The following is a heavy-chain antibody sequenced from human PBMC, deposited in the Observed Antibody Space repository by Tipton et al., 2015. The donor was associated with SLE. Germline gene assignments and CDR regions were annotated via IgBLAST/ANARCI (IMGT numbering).Heavy chain of an antibody. CDR1: GGSISGYY. CDR3: ARDRSRGYGSFDD. D-gene: IGHD5-12*01. Sequence: TLSLTCTVSGGSISGYYWSWVRQPPGQGLEWIGYIHYRESTNYNPSLKSRVTISLDTSENQFSLKLSSVTAADTAVYYCARDRSRGYGSFDDWGQGTLVTVSS. J-gene: IGHJ4*02. CDR2: IHYREST. V-gene: IGHV4-59*01.